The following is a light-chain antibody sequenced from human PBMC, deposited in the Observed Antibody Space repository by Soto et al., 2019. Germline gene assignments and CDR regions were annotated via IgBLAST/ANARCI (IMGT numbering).Light chain of an antibody. CDR1: QSVSRSY. CDR3: QQYGSSPLT. CDR2: GAS. V-gene: IGKV3-20*01. Sequence: EIVLTQSPGTLSLSPGDRATLSCRASQSVSRSYLGWYQQKPGQAPRLLMYGASSRATGIPDRFSGSGSGTDFTLTISRLEPEDFAVYYCQQYGSSPLTFGQGTKVDIK. J-gene: IGKJ1*01.